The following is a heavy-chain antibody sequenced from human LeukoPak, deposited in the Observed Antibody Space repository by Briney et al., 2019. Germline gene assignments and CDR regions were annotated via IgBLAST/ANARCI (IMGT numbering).Heavy chain of an antibody. CDR2: IYYSGST. V-gene: IGHV4-59*08. CDR1: GGSIRSYY. CDR3: ARTRYYYNSRSYGAPYYFDY. J-gene: IGHJ4*02. D-gene: IGHD3-10*01. Sequence: PSETLSLTCTVSGGSIRSYYWSWIRQPPGKGLEWIAYIYYSGSTNYSPSLKSRVTISVDTSKNQFSLKLSSVTAADTAVYYCARTRYYYNSRSYGAPYYFDYWGQGTLVTVSS.